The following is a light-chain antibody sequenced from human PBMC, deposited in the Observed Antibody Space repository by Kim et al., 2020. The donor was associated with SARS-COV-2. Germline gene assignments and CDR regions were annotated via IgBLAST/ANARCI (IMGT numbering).Light chain of an antibody. J-gene: IGKJ2*01. CDR2: DAS. CDR1: QSISSW. V-gene: IGKV1-5*01. CDR3: QQYTSYPYT. Sequence: DIQMTQSPSTLSASVGDRVTITCRASQSISSWLAWYQQKPGKAPKLLIYDASSLESGVPSRFSGSGSGTEFTLTISSLQPDDFATYNCQQYTSYPYTFGQGTKLEI.